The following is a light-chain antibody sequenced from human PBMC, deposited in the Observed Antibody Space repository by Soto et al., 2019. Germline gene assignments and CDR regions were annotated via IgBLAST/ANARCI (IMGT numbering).Light chain of an antibody. Sequence: IVFTQSPGNLSLSPGEIATLSCRASQSVSSSYLAWYQQKPGQAPRLLIYGASSRATGIPDRFSGSGSGTDFTLTISRLEPEDFAVYYCQQYGSSVTFGQGTKVEIK. CDR3: QQYGSSVT. CDR2: GAS. V-gene: IGKV3-20*01. CDR1: QSVSSSY. J-gene: IGKJ1*01.